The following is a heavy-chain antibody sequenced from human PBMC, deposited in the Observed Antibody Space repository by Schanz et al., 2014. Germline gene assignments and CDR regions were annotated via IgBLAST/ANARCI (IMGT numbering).Heavy chain of an antibody. CDR3: ARDKGGLIPFDY. D-gene: IGHD2-15*01. CDR2: MNQDGSVK. V-gene: IGHV3-7*01. Sequence: VQLVESGGGVVQPGRSLRLSCAGSGFSFSGFGMHWVRQAPGKGLEWVANMNQDGSVKNYVDSVKGRFTISRDNAKNSLYLQMNSLRAEDTAVYYCARDKGGLIPFDYWGQGTLVAVSS. CDR1: GFSFSGFG. J-gene: IGHJ4*02.